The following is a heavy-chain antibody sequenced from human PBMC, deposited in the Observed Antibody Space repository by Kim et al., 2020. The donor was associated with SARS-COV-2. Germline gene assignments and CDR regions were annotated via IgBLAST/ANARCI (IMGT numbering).Heavy chain of an antibody. Sequence: GGSLRLSCAASGFTLSNYEVNWVRQAPGKGLERISYISSTGRTKNYADSVKGRFSMSTDNAKNSLYLQMNSLRAEDTAVYFCARETVVTPDAFDIWGQGT. V-gene: IGHV3-48*03. CDR1: GFTLSNYE. D-gene: IGHD2-21*02. CDR3: ARETVVTPDAFDI. J-gene: IGHJ3*02. CDR2: ISSTGRTK.